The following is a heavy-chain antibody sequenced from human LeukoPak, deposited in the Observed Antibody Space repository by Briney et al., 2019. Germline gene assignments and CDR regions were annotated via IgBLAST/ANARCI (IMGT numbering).Heavy chain of an antibody. J-gene: IGHJ6*02. CDR3: STSYGSGGTVYGMDV. CDR1: GDTLTKYA. V-gene: IGHV1-69*06. CDR2: IIPKFGTA. D-gene: IGHD3-10*01. Sequence: SVKVSCKVSGDTLTKYAISWVRQAPGQGLEWMGGIIPKFGTANYAQKFQGRVTITADKSTSTAYMELSSLRSEDTAVYYCSTSYGSGGTVYGMDVWGQGTTVTVSS.